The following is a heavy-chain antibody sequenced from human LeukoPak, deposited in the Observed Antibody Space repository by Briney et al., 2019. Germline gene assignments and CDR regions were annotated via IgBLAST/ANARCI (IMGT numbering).Heavy chain of an antibody. CDR3: AKDRGYSYGYEAYYGMDV. D-gene: IGHD5-18*01. Sequence: GGSLRLSCAAAGFTFSSYGMHWVRQAPGKGLEWVAVISYDGSNKYYADSVKGRFTISRDNSKNTLYLQMNSLRAEDTAVYYCAKDRGYSYGYEAYYGMDVWGQGTTVTVSS. CDR2: ISYDGSNK. CDR1: GFTFSSYG. V-gene: IGHV3-30*18. J-gene: IGHJ6*02.